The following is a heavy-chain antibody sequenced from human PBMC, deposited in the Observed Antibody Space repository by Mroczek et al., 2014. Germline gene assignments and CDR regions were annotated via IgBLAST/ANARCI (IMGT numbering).Heavy chain of an antibody. V-gene: IGHV3-15*01. J-gene: IGHJ4*02. D-gene: IGHD2-8*01. Sequence: ESGGGLVKPGGSLRLSCAASGFTFSNAWMSWVRQAPGKGLEWVGRIKSKTDGGTTDYAAPVKGRFTISRDDSKNTLYLQMNSLKTEDTAVYYCTTEGDIVLMVYASFAADYWGQGTLVTVSS. CDR1: GFTFSNAW. CDR2: IKSKTDGGTT. CDR3: TTEGDIVLMVYASFAADY.